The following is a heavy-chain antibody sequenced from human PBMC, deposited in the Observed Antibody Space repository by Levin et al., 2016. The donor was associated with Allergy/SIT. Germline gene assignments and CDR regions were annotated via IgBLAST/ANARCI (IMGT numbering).Heavy chain of an antibody. CDR2: ISGSGGST. J-gene: IGHJ4*02. CDR3: AKVGELSGSYYDSPEKGEYYFDY. CDR1: GFTFSSYA. D-gene: IGHD1-26*01. Sequence: GESLKISCAASGFTFSSYAMSWVRQAPGKGLEWVSAISGSGGSTYYADSVKGRFTISRDNSKNTLYLQMNSLRAEDTAVYYCAKVGELSGSYYDSPEKGEYYFDYWGQGTLVTVSS. V-gene: IGHV3-23*01.